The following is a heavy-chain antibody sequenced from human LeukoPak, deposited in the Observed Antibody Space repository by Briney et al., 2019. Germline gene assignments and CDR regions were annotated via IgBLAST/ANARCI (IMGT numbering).Heavy chain of an antibody. Sequence: GGSLRLSCAASGFTFGTYAMGWVRQAPGKGLEWVSAISSSGTRTYYADSVKGRFTISRDNSKNTLYLQMNSLTAEDTAVYYCARDGTVTAGPFDPWGGGTLVTVSS. J-gene: IGHJ5*02. CDR1: GFTFGTYA. CDR2: ISSSGTRT. V-gene: IGHV3-23*01. D-gene: IGHD4-17*01. CDR3: ARDGTVTAGPFDP.